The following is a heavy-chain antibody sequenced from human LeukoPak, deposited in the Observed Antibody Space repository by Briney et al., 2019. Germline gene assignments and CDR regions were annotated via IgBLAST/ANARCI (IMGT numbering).Heavy chain of an antibody. Sequence: GGSLRLSCAASGFTFSSYAMHWVRQAPGKGLEWVAVISYDGSNKYYADSVKGRFTISRDNSKNTLYLQMNSLRAEDTAVYYCAISSGYYYFDYWGQGTLVTVSS. V-gene: IGHV3-30-3*01. CDR3: AISSGYYYFDY. D-gene: IGHD3-22*01. J-gene: IGHJ4*02. CDR2: ISYDGSNK. CDR1: GFTFSSYA.